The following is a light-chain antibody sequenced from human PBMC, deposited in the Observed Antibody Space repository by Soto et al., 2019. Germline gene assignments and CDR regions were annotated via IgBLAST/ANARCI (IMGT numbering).Light chain of an antibody. Sequence: DIQMTQSPSTLSASVGDRVTITCRASQSICNWLAWYQQKPGKAPKLLIYDASSLESGVPSRFSGSGSGTEFTLTISSLQPDDFATYYCQQYNSYSPWTFGQGTKVE. CDR1: QSICNW. CDR2: DAS. V-gene: IGKV1-5*01. J-gene: IGKJ1*01. CDR3: QQYNSYSPWT.